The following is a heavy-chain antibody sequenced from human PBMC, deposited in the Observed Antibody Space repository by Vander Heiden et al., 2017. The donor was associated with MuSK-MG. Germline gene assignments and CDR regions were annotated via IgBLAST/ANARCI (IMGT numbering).Heavy chain of an antibody. J-gene: IGHJ5*02. V-gene: IGHV4-34*01. D-gene: IGHD3-16*01. CDR1: GGSFSGYY. Sequence: QVQLQQWGAGLLKPSETLSLTCAVYGGSFSGYYWSWIRQPPGKGLEWIGEINHSGSTNYNPSLKSRVTISVDTSKNQFSLKLSSVTAADTAVYYCARAGGDYDYVWGSRGWFDPWGQGTLVTVSS. CDR3: ARAGGDYDYVWGSRGWFDP. CDR2: INHSGST.